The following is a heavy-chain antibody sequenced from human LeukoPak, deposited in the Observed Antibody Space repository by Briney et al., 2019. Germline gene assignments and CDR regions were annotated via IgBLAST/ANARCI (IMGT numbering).Heavy chain of an antibody. CDR1: GGSISSGSYY. D-gene: IGHD3-9*01. Sequence: SQTLSLTCTVSGGSISSGSYYWSWIRQPAGKGLEWIGRIYTSGSTNYNPSLKSRVTISVDTSKNQFSLKLSSVTAADTAVYYCARAGWDDILTGYYPRYYFDYWGQGTLVTVSS. CDR2: IYTSGST. CDR3: ARAGWDDILTGYYPRYYFDY. J-gene: IGHJ4*02. V-gene: IGHV4-61*02.